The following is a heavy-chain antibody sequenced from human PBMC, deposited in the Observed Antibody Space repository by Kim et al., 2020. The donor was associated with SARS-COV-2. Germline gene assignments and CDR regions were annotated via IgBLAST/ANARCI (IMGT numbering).Heavy chain of an antibody. CDR3: ARPSSSHYWYFDL. CDR1: GGSISSSY. D-gene: IGHD6-6*01. J-gene: IGHJ2*01. CDR2: IFYSGTT. Sequence: SETLSLTCTVSGGSISSSYWSWIRQPPGKGLEWIGYIFYSGTTNYNPSLKSRVTISVDTSKNQFSLKLSSVTAADTAVYYCARPSSSHYWYFDLWGRGTLVTVSS. V-gene: IGHV4-59*13.